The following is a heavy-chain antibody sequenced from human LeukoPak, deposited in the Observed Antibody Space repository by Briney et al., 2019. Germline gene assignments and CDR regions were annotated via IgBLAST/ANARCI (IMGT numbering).Heavy chain of an antibody. CDR2: IYYSGST. J-gene: IGHJ4*02. V-gene: IGHV4-59*01. CDR1: GGSISSYY. Sequence: SETLSLTCTVSGGSISSYYWSWIRQPPGKGLEWIGYIYYSGSTNYNPSLKSRVTISVDTSKNQFSLKLSSVTAADTAVDYCARVRDSSGYPFDYWGQGTLVTVSS. D-gene: IGHD3-22*01. CDR3: ARVRDSSGYPFDY.